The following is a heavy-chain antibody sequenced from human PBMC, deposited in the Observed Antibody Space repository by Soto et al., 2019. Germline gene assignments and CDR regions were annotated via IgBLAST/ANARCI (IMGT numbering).Heavy chain of an antibody. CDR3: ARGWDSWRYFDWLLFGNFDY. J-gene: IGHJ4*02. CDR2: ISAYNGNT. Sequence: ASVKVSFKASGYTFTSYGISWVRQAPGQGLEWMGWISAYNGNTNHAQKLQGRVTMTTDTSTSTAYMELRSLRSDDTAVYYCARGWDSWRYFDWLLFGNFDYWGQGTLVTVS. CDR1: GYTFTSYG. D-gene: IGHD3-9*01. V-gene: IGHV1-18*01.